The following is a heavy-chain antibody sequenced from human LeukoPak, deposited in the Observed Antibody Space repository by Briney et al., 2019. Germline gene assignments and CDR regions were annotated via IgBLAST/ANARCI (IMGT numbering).Heavy chain of an antibody. CDR2: IYYSGST. Sequence: KSSETLSLTCTVSGGSISSYYWSWIRQPPGKGLEWIGYIYYSGSTNYNPSLKSRVTISVDTSKNQFSLKLSSVTAADTAVYYCARSMVRGVINYWGQGTLVTVSS. V-gene: IGHV4-59*01. CDR1: GGSISSYY. D-gene: IGHD3-10*01. J-gene: IGHJ4*02. CDR3: ARSMVRGVINY.